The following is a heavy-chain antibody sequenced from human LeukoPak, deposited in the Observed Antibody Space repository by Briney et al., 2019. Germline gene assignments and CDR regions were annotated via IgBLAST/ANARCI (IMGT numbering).Heavy chain of an antibody. CDR2: IVVGSGNT. V-gene: IGHV1-58*02. CDR1: GFTFTSSA. D-gene: IGHD5-18*01. J-gene: IGHJ4*02. Sequence: GTSVKVSCKASGFTFTSSAMQWVRQARGQRLEWIGWIVVGSGNTNYAQKLQGRVTMTTDTSTSTAYMELRSLRSDDTAVYYCATPKGIQLWTLDYWGQGTLVTVSS. CDR3: ATPKGIQLWTLDY.